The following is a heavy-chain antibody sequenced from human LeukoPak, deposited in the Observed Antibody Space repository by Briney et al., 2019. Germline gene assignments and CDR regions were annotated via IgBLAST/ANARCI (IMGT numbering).Heavy chain of an antibody. Sequence: GGSLRLSCAASGFTVSSNYMSWVRQAPGKGLEGVSVLYSAGSTYYADSVKGRFTISRDISKNTLFLQMNSLRAEDTAVYYCARESFTSGSYFNDYWYFDLWGRGALVTVSS. CDR3: ARESFTSGSYFNDYWYFDL. CDR1: GFTVSSNY. V-gene: IGHV3-53*01. D-gene: IGHD3-10*01. CDR2: LYSAGST. J-gene: IGHJ2*01.